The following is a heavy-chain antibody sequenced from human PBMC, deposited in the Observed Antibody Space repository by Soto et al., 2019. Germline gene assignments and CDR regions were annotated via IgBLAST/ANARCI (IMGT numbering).Heavy chain of an antibody. CDR1: GFTFSSYA. J-gene: IGHJ4*02. CDR3: VKDRFGSSGYHFDY. Sequence: VGSLRLSCSASGFTFSSYAMHWVRQAPGKGLEYVSAISSNGGSTYYADSVKGRFTISRDNSKNTLYLQMSSLRAEDTAVYYCVKDRFGSSGYHFDYWGQGTLVTVSS. CDR2: ISSNGGST. V-gene: IGHV3-64D*06. D-gene: IGHD3-22*01.